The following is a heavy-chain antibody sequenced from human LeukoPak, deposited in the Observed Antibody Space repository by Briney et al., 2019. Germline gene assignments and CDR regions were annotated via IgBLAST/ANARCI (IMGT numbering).Heavy chain of an antibody. V-gene: IGHV3-23*01. CDR3: AKGKAVTERNWFDP. J-gene: IGHJ5*02. CDR1: GFTFSSYA. Sequence: PGGSLKLSCAASGFTFSSYAMAWVRQAPGKGLEWVSIIGGSGGSTHYADSVKGRFTISTDNSKNTLYLQINSLRAEDTAVYYCAKGKAVTERNWFDPWGQGTLVTVSS. D-gene: IGHD6-19*01. CDR2: IGGSGGST.